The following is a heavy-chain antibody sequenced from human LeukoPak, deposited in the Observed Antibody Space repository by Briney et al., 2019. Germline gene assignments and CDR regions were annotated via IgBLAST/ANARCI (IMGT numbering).Heavy chain of an antibody. V-gene: IGHV3-33*01. CDR2: IWYDGSNK. D-gene: IGHD3-22*01. J-gene: IGHJ4*02. Sequence: GGSLRLSCAASGFTFSSYGMHWVRQAPGKGLEWVAVIWYDGSNKYYADSVKGRFTISRDNSKNTLYLQMNSLRAEDTAVYYCARDYDSSGYYYDLVYWGQGTLVTVFS. CDR1: GFTFSSYG. CDR3: ARDYDSSGYYYDLVY.